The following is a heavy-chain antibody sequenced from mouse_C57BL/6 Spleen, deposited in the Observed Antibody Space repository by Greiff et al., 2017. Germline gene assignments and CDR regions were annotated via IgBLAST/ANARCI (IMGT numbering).Heavy chain of an antibody. Sequence: VQQQQSGPELVKPGASVKMSCKASGYTFTDYNMHWVKQSHGKSLEWIGYINPNNGGTSYNQQFKGKATLTVNKSSSTAYMVLRSLTSEDSAVYYGARWGYDGYYYGYWYFDVWGTGTTVTVSS. D-gene: IGHD2-3*01. CDR3: ARWGYDGYYYGYWYFDV. J-gene: IGHJ1*03. CDR2: INPNNGGT. V-gene: IGHV1-22*01. CDR1: GYTFTDYN.